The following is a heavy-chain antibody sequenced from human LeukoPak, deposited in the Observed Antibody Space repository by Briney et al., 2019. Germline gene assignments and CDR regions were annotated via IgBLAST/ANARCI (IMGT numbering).Heavy chain of an antibody. J-gene: IGHJ4*02. V-gene: IGHV3-21*01. Sequence: GGSLRLSCAASGFTFSSYSMNWVRQAPGKGLEWVSSISTSNTYIYYADSLKGRFTISRDNSKNSLYLQMNSLRAEDTAVYYCARRATTGRGYSYGLDYWGQGTLVTVSS. CDR3: ARRATTGRGYSYGLDY. CDR2: ISTSNTYI. D-gene: IGHD5-18*01. CDR1: GFTFSSYS.